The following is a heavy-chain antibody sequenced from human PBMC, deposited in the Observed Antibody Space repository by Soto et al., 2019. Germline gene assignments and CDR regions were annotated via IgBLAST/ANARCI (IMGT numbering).Heavy chain of an antibody. D-gene: IGHD6-19*01. CDR1: WYTLPRYD. V-gene: IGHV1-8*01. J-gene: IGHJ5*02. CDR3: ARGGPAYSSGWYKLQYNWFDP. CDR2: MNPNSGNT. Sequence: ASVKGSCKASWYTLPRYDINWVRQGTGQRPERKGWMNPNSGNTGYAQKFQGRVTMTRNTSISTAYMELSSLRSEDTAVYYCARGGPAYSSGWYKLQYNWFDPWGQGTLVTVSS.